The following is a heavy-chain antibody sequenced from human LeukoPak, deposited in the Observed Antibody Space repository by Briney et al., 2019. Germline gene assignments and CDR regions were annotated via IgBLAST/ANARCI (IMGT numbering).Heavy chain of an antibody. CDR2: INPSGGST. D-gene: IGHD3-22*01. Sequence: ASVKVSCKASGYTFTSYYMHWVRQAPGQGLEWMGIINPSGGSTSYAQKFQGRVTMTRDTSTSTVYMELSSLRSEDTAVYYCARGPFGYYYDSSCYSPQDYWGQGTLVTVSS. V-gene: IGHV1-46*01. J-gene: IGHJ4*02. CDR3: ARGPFGYYYDSSCYSPQDY. CDR1: GYTFTSYY.